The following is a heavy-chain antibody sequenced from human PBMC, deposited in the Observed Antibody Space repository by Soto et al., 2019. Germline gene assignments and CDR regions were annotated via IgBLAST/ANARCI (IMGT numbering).Heavy chain of an antibody. CDR3: ARERNVAGNDY. V-gene: IGHV1-3*01. D-gene: IGHD6-19*01. CDR1: GYTFTSYD. J-gene: IGHJ4*02. Sequence: GASVKVSCKASGYTFTSYDMHWVRQAPGQRLEWMGWINAGNGNTKYSQKFQGRVTITWDTSASTAYMEPSSLRSEDTAVYYCARERNVAGNDYWGQGTLVTVSS. CDR2: INAGNGNT.